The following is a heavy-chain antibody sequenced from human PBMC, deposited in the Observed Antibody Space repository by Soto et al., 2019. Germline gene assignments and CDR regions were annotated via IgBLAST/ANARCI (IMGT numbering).Heavy chain of an antibody. J-gene: IGHJ5*02. V-gene: IGHV4-39*01. CDR3: ARPATYDYGERAWFDP. CDR1: GGSISSSSYY. D-gene: IGHD4-17*01. Sequence: PSETLSLTCTVSGGSISSSSYYWGWIRQPPGKGLEWIGSIYYSGSTYYNPSLKSRVTISVDTSKNQFSLKLSSVTAADTAVYYCARPATYDYGERAWFDPWGQGTLVTVSS. CDR2: IYYSGST.